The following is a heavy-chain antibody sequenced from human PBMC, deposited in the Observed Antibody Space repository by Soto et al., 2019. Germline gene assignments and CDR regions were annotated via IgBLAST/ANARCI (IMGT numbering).Heavy chain of an antibody. CDR2: IYYSRST. Sequence: PSETLSLTCTVSGGSVSSGSYYWSWIRQPPGKGLEWIGYIYYSRSTNYNPSLKSRVTISVDTSKNQFSLKLSSVTAADTAVYYCARGRGYSSSWSLTKYYYYGMDVWGQGTTVTVSS. CDR3: ARGRGYSSSWSLTKYYYYGMDV. D-gene: IGHD6-13*01. J-gene: IGHJ6*02. CDR1: GGSVSSGSYY. V-gene: IGHV4-61*01.